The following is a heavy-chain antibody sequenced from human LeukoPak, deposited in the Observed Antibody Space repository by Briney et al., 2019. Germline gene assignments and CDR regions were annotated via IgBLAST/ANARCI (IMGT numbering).Heavy chain of an antibody. CDR2: IKEDGRQK. CDR1: GFTFSSYG. J-gene: IGHJ3*02. V-gene: IGHV3-7*01. D-gene: IGHD4-17*01. CDR3: ARDDIRYDAFDI. Sequence: GGSLRLSCAASGFTFSSYGMHWVRQAPGKGLEWVANIKEDGRQKYYVDSVKGRFTISRDNAKNSLYLQMNSLRAEDTAVYYCARDDIRYDAFDIWGQGTMVTVSS.